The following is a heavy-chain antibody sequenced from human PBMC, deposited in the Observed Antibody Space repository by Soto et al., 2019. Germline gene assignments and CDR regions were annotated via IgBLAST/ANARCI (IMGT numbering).Heavy chain of an antibody. Sequence: GGSLRLSCAASGFTVSSNYMSWVRQAPGKGLERVSVIYSGGSTFYADSVKGRFTISRDNSKNMVYLQMNRMRAEDTAVYYCAREWPHLDCWGQGTQVTVSS. CDR2: IYSGGST. CDR3: AREWPHLDC. V-gene: IGHV3-53*01. CDR1: GFTVSSNY. J-gene: IGHJ4*02.